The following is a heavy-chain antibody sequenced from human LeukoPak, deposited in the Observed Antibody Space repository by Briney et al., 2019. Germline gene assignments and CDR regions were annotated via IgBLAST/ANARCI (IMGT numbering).Heavy chain of an antibody. D-gene: IGHD1-1*01. CDR3: ARLDYNSYSMGV. CDR1: GGSISSYY. V-gene: IGHV4-59*01. CDR2: IYYSGST. J-gene: IGHJ6*02. Sequence: SETLSLTCTVSGGSISSYYWSWIRQPPGKGLEWIGYIYYSGSTNYNPSLKSRVTISVDTSKNQFSLKLSSVTAADTAVYYCARLDYNSYSMGVWGQGTTVTVSS.